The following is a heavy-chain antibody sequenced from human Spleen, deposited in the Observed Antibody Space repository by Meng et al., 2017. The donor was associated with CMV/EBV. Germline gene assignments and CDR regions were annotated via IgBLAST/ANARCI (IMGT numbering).Heavy chain of an antibody. V-gene: IGHV3-11*04. CDR2: ISGSGRFN. CDR1: GFTFSDYY. CDR3: ASEDNNGKSDY. J-gene: IGHJ4*02. D-gene: IGHD2-8*01. Sequence: GESLKISCVASGFTFSDYYMSWIRQAPGKGLEYISYISGSGRFNYSADSVKGRFTVSRDNAKNSLYLQMNSLRAEDTAIYYCASEDNNGKSDYWGQGTLVTVSS.